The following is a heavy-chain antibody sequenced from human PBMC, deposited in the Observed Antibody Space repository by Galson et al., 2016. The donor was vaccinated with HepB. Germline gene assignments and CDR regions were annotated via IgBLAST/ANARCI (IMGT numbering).Heavy chain of an antibody. CDR2: LYYSGST. V-gene: IGHV4-39*01. Sequence: ETLSLTCTVSGGSISSSRYSWGWIRQPPGKGLKWIGCLYYSGSTYYNSSLKSRVTISVDTSKNQFSLNLSAVTAADTAVYYCARYCSSTSCSRYGDILTGYDGPFWGQGALVTVSS. CDR1: GGSISSSRYS. D-gene: IGHD2-2*01. CDR3: ARYCSSTSCSRYGDILTGYDGPF. J-gene: IGHJ4*02.